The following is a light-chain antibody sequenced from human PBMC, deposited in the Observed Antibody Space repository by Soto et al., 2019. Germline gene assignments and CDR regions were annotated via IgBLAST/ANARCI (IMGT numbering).Light chain of an antibody. J-gene: IGKJ1*01. CDR1: HSVGSSH. CDR2: GAS. CDR3: QQYVCLT. Sequence: EIVLTQSPGTLSLSPGERATLSCRASHSVGSSHLAWYQQKPGQAPRLLIYGASSRATGVPDRFSGSGSGADFTPTISRLGPEGFSVYYWQQYVCLTLGQRTNVEIK. V-gene: IGKV3-20*01.